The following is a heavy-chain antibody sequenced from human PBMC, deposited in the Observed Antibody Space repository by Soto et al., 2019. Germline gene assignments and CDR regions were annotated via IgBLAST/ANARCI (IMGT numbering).Heavy chain of an antibody. CDR3: ARPHSWGAGRGRRMAV. V-gene: IGHV4-61*01. CDR1: GGSVSSGSFY. CDR2: IYDSGNT. Sequence: QVQLQESGPGLVKPSETLSLTCTVSGGSVSSGSFYWGWIRQPPGKGLEWIGYIYDSGNTNYNPLLMSRVTILVDRSKNQFPLKVNSVTAADTAMYYCARPHSWGAGRGRRMAVWGQGTTLTVS. J-gene: IGHJ6*02. D-gene: IGHD3-16*01.